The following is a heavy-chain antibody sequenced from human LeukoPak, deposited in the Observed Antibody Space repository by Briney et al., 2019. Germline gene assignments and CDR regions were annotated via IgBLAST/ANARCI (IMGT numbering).Heavy chain of an antibody. CDR2: IYYSGST. Sequence: PSETLSLTCTVSGGSISGYYWSWIRQPPGKGLEWIGYIYYSGSTNYDPSLNGRVTISVDKSKNQFSLKLSSVTAADTAVYYCARHDSSSWFALDYWGQGTLVTVSS. D-gene: IGHD6-13*01. CDR1: GGSISGYY. V-gene: IGHV4-59*08. CDR3: ARHDSSSWFALDY. J-gene: IGHJ4*02.